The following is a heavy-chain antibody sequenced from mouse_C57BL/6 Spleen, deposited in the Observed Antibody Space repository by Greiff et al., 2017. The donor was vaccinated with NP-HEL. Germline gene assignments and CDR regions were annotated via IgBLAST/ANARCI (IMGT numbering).Heavy chain of an antibody. CDR3: ARPGSSYAMDY. CDR2: INPSNGGT. V-gene: IGHV1-53*01. Sequence: QVQLQQPGTELVKPGASVKLSCKASGYTSTSYWMHWVKQRPGQGLEWIGNINPSNGGTNYNEKFKSKATLTVDKSSSTAYMQLSSLTSEDSAVHYRARPGSSYAMDYWGQGTSVTVSS. J-gene: IGHJ4*01. CDR1: GYTSTSYW. D-gene: IGHD1-1*01.